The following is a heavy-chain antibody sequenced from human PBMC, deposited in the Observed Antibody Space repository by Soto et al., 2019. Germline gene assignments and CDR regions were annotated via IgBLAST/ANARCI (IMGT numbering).Heavy chain of an antibody. V-gene: IGHV1-69*12. D-gene: IGHD1-26*01. Sequence: QVQLVQSGAEVKKPGSSVKVSCKASGGTFSSYAISWVRQAPGQGLEWMGGIIPIFGTANYAQKFQGRVTITADESTSTAYMELSSLRSEDTAVYYCARGRTVGATHYYYGMDVWGQGTTVTVSS. CDR3: ARGRTVGATHYYYGMDV. CDR1: GGTFSSYA. CDR2: IIPIFGTA. J-gene: IGHJ6*02.